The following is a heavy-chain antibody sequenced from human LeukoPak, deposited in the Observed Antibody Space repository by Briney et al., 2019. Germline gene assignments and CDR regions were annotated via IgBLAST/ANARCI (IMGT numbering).Heavy chain of an antibody. CDR1: GESFSGYT. V-gene: IGHV4-34*01. Sequence: SETLSLTCGVYGESFSGYTWDWSRQPPGKGLEWIGEINDIGNTNYNPSLKSRLTISVDKSKNQFSLKVNSVTAADTAVYYCVRRGYDSGQEIGDYWGQGTLVTVSS. J-gene: IGHJ4*02. CDR3: VRRGYDSGQEIGDY. CDR2: INDIGNT. D-gene: IGHD5-18*01.